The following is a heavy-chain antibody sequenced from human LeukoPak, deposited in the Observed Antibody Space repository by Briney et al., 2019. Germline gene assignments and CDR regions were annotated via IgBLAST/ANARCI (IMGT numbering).Heavy chain of an antibody. CDR3: ARLTYSSSSEDYYYGMDV. CDR2: IIPIFGTA. V-gene: IGHV1-69*13. D-gene: IGHD6-6*01. CDR1: GYTFTTYA. Sequence: GASVKVSCKASGYTFTTYAMNWVRQAPGQGLEWMGGIIPIFGTANYAQKFQGRVTITADESTSTAYMELSSLRSEDTAVYYCARLTYSSSSEDYYYGMDVWGQGTTVTVSS. J-gene: IGHJ6*02.